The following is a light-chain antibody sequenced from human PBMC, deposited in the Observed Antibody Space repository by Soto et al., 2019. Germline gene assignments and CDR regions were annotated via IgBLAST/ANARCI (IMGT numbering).Light chain of an antibody. Sequence: EIVMTQSPATLSVSPGERATLSCRASQSVSSKLAWYQQKPGQAPRLLIYGASTRATGIPARFSGSGSGTEFTLTNSSLQSEDFAVYYCQQYNNGLTFGGGTKVEIK. J-gene: IGKJ4*01. CDR1: QSVSSK. V-gene: IGKV3-15*01. CDR2: GAS. CDR3: QQYNNGLT.